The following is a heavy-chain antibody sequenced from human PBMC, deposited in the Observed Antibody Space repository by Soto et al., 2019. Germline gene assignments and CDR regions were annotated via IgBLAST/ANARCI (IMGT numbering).Heavy chain of an antibody. V-gene: IGHV3-23*01. CDR2: ISGSGGST. J-gene: IGHJ5*02. CDR1: GFTFSSYA. D-gene: IGHD2-15*01. CDR3: AVSRDIVVVVAATPVRLGP. Sequence: EVQLLESGGGLVQPGGSLRLSCAASGFTFSSYAMSWVRQAPGKGLEWVSAISGSGGSTYYADSVKGRFTISRDNSRNTLYLQMNSLRAEDTAVYYCAVSRDIVVVVAATPVRLGPWGQGTLVTVFS.